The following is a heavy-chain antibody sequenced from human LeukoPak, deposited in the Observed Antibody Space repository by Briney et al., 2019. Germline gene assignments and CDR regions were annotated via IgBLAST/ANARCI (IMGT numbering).Heavy chain of an antibody. V-gene: IGHV4-34*01. J-gene: IGHJ1*01. CDR2: INHSGST. CDR1: GGSFSGYY. CDR3: ARSGIVGATYFQH. D-gene: IGHD1-26*01. Sequence: SETLSLTCAVYGGSFSGYYWSWIRQPPGKGLEWIGEINHSGSTNYNPSLKSRVTISVDTSKNQFSLKLSSVTAADTAVYYCARSGIVGATYFQHWGQGTLVTVSS.